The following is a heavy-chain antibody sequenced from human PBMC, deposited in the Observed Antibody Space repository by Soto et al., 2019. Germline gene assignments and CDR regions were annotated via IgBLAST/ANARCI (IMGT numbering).Heavy chain of an antibody. CDR1: NGSINDYY. CDR2: ISYSGTT. V-gene: IGHV4-59*01. Sequence: HVQLQESGPGLVKPSETLSLTCIVSNGSINDYYWTWIRQPPGKGLEWIGYISYSGTTHYNPSLKSRVTISVDTSKNQFSLKLTSVTAADTAVYYCARGISEAAASRPFDVWGQGTMVTVSS. D-gene: IGHD6-13*01. CDR3: ARGISEAAASRPFDV. J-gene: IGHJ3*01.